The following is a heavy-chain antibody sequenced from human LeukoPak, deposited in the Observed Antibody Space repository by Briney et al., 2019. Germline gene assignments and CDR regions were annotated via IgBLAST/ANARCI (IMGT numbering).Heavy chain of an antibody. Sequence: KTGGSLRLSCAASGFTFDDYAMHWVRQAPGKGLEWVSSISSSSSYIYYADSVKGRFTISRDNAKNSLYLQMNSLRAEDTAVYYCARAPRGYSNYVDYWGQGTLVTVSS. CDR1: GFTFDDYA. CDR2: ISSSSSYI. D-gene: IGHD4-11*01. J-gene: IGHJ4*02. CDR3: ARAPRGYSNYVDY. V-gene: IGHV3-21*01.